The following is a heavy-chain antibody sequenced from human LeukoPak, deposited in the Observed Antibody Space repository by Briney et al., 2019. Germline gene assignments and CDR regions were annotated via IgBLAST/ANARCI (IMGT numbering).Heavy chain of an antibody. CDR3: ARGSGYDWGRDYYYYMDV. CDR1: GFTFSSYW. V-gene: IGHV3-74*01. Sequence: GGSLRLSCAASGFTFSSYWMHWVRQAPGKGLMWVSRINSDGSSTSYADSVKGRFTISRDNAKNTLYLQMNSLRAQDTAVYYCARGSGYDWGRDYYYYMDVWGKGTTVTVSS. J-gene: IGHJ6*03. D-gene: IGHD5-12*01. CDR2: INSDGSST.